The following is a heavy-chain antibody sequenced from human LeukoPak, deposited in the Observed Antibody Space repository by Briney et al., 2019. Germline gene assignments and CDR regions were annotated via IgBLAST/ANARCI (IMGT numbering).Heavy chain of an antibody. CDR1: GGSISSYY. V-gene: IGHV4-59*01. CDR3: ARRGTAWVIDY. D-gene: IGHD2-21*02. Sequence: SETLSLTCTVSGGSISSYYWSWIRQPPGKGLEWSGYIYYSGSTNYNPSLKSRVTISVNTSKNQFSLKLSSVTAADTAVYYCARRGTAWVIDYWGQGTLVTVSS. J-gene: IGHJ4*02. CDR2: IYYSGST.